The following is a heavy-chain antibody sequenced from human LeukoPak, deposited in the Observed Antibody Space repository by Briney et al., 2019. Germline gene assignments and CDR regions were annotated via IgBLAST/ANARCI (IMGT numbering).Heavy chain of an antibody. V-gene: IGHV3-48*01. D-gene: IGHD3-3*01. Sequence: PGGSLRLSCAASGFTFSSYSMNWVRQAPGKGLEWLSYISSSSSTIYYAASVKGRFTISRDNSKNTLYLQMNSLRAEDTAVYYCAKRGDYDFWSGYIGKIDYWGQGTLVTVSS. CDR1: GFTFSSYS. CDR2: ISSSSSTI. CDR3: AKRGDYDFWSGYIGKIDY. J-gene: IGHJ4*02.